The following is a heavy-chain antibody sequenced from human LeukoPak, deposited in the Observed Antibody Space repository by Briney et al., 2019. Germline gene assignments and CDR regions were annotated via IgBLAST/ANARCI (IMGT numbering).Heavy chain of an antibody. CDR3: ARDNDYGDYLVY. CDR1: GFTFSSYE. V-gene: IGHV3-48*03. J-gene: IGHJ4*02. Sequence: PGGSLRLSCAASGFTFSSYEMSWVRQAPGKGLGWVSYISSSGSTIYYADSVKGRFTISRDNAKNSLYLQTNSLGAEDTAVYYCARDNDYGDYLVYWGQGTLVTVSS. CDR2: ISSSGSTI. D-gene: IGHD4-17*01.